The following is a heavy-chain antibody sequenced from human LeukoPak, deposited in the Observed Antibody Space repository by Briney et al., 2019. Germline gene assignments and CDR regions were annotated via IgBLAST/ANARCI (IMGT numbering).Heavy chain of an antibody. Sequence: GGSLRLSCAASGFTVSSNYMSWVRQAPGKGLEWVSVIYSGGSTNYADSVKGRFTISRDNSKNTLYLQMNSLRAEDTAVYYCTRDGRVAYEMDVWGQGTTVTVSS. CDR3: TRDGRVAYEMDV. CDR2: IYSGGST. CDR1: GFTVSSNY. J-gene: IGHJ6*02. V-gene: IGHV3-53*01. D-gene: IGHD2-15*01.